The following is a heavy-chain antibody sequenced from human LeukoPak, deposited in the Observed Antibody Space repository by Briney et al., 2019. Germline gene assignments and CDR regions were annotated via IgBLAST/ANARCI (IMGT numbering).Heavy chain of an antibody. CDR2: INPNSGGT. J-gene: IGHJ6*03. CDR1: GYTFTGYY. V-gene: IGHV1-2*02. Sequence: ASVKVSCKTSGYTFTGYYMHWVRQAPGQGLEWMGWINPNSGGTNYAQKFQGRVTMTRDTSISTAYMELSSLRSEDTAVYYCARQRDSSSWYPTYYYYYMDVWGKGTTVTISS. CDR3: ARQRDSSSWYPTYYYYYMDV. D-gene: IGHD6-13*01.